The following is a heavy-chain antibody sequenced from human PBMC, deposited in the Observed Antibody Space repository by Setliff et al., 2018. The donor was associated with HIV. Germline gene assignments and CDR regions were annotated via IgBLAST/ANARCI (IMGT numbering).Heavy chain of an antibody. CDR2: IDPSGEST. V-gene: IGHV1-46*01. CDR3: ARAPRGVGSSSHFDY. CDR1: GYTFINYY. D-gene: IGHD2-2*01. J-gene: IGHJ4*02. Sequence: ASVKVSCKASGYTFINYYIHWVRQAPGQGLEWMAIIDPSGESTSYAQKFQGRVTMTMDTSTNTVYMELSSLRSEDTAVYFCARAPRGVGSSSHFDYWGRGTLVTVSS.